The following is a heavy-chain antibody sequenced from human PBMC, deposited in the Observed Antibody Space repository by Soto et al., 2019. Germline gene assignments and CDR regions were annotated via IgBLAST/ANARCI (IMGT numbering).Heavy chain of an antibody. V-gene: IGHV2-26*01. CDR3: ARIRGRSSGWSLSWFDP. J-gene: IGHJ5*02. D-gene: IGHD6-19*01. CDR2: IFSNDEK. CDR1: GFSRSNARMG. Sequence: QVTLKESGPVLVKPTETLTLTCSVSGFSRSNARMGVSWIRQHPGKALEWLAQIFSNDEKSYSTSLKSRLTISKDTSKSQVVLTMTNMDPVDTATYYCARIRGRSSGWSLSWFDPWGQGTLVTVSS.